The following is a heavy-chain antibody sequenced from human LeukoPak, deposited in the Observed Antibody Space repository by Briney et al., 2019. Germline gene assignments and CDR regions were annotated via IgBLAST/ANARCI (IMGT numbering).Heavy chain of an antibody. D-gene: IGHD3-10*01. J-gene: IGHJ4*02. V-gene: IGHV3-20*04. CDR2: INWNGGST. CDR3: ARGLGSFDY. CDR1: GFTFDDYG. Sequence: PGGSLRLSCTASGFTFDDYGMSWVRQAPGRGLEWVSGINWNGGSTGYADSMKGRFTISRDNAKNSMYLQMNSLRAEDTALYYCARGLGSFDYWGQGTLVTVSS.